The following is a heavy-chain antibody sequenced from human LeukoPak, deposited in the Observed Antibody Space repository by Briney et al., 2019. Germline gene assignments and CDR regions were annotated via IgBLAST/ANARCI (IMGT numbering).Heavy chain of an antibody. CDR2: ILWDGGSA. V-gene: IGHV3-43*01. J-gene: IGHJ4*02. D-gene: IGHD1-26*01. CDR1: GFTFDDYT. Sequence: PRGSLRHSSAAPGFTFDDYTMHWVRQRPGKGLEWVAMILWDGGSAYYADSLKGRFAISRDNSKNSLFLEMTSLRSEDTALYHCVKGATGFRYAHFDSWGQGTLGTVSS. CDR3: VKGATGFRYAHFDS.